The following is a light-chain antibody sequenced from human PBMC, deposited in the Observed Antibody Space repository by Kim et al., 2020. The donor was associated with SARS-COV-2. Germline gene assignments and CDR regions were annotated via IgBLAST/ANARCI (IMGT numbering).Light chain of an antibody. J-gene: IGLJ1*01. V-gene: IGLV2-11*03. CDR3: CSYTDRHTFV. Sequence: GQSFTISCTGTSSDVSSFKYVSWYQQHPGTVPKLMIYDVSKRPSGVPDRFSGSKSGNTASLTVSGLQAEDEADYYCCSYTDRHTFVFGTGTKVTVL. CDR2: DVS. CDR1: SSDVSSFKY.